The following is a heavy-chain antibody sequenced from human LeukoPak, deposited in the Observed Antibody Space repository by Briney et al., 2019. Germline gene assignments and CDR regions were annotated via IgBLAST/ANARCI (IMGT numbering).Heavy chain of an antibody. J-gene: IGHJ4*02. CDR1: GGTFSSYA. V-gene: IGHV1-69*04. CDR2: IIPILGIA. Sequence: SVKVSCKASGGTFSSYAISWVRQAPGQGLEWMGRIIPILGIANYAQKFQGRVTITADKSTSTAYMELSSLRSEDTAVYYCAREPPYCSGGSCSDGSFDYWGQGTLVTVSS. CDR3: AREPPYCSGGSCSDGSFDY. D-gene: IGHD2-15*01.